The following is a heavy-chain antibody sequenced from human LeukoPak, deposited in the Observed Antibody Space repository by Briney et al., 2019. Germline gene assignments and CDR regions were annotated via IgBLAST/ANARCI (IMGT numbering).Heavy chain of an antibody. Sequence: GGSLRLSCAASGFTFSSYWMHWVRQAPGKWLVWVSRINSDGSSTSYADSVKGPYTISRDNAKNTLYLQMNSLRAEDTAVYYCAGIAAGRFDYWGQGTLVTVSS. CDR2: INSDGSST. D-gene: IGHD6-13*01. CDR3: AGIAAGRFDY. V-gene: IGHV3-74*01. CDR1: GFTFSSYW. J-gene: IGHJ4*02.